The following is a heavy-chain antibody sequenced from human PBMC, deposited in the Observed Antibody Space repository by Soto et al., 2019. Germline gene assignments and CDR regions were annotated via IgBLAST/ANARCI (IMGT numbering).Heavy chain of an antibody. D-gene: IGHD3-10*01. Sequence: ASVKVSCKASGGTFSSYAISWVRQAPGQGLEWMGGIIPIFGTANYAQKFQGRVTITADESTSTAYMELSSLRSEDTAVYYCALVVRGEDPEIDYWGQGTLVTVSS. V-gene: IGHV1-69*13. J-gene: IGHJ4*02. CDR3: ALVVRGEDPEIDY. CDR2: IIPIFGTA. CDR1: GGTFSSYA.